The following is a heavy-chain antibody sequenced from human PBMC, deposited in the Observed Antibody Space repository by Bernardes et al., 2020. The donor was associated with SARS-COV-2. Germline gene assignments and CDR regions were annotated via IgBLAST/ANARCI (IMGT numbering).Heavy chain of an antibody. J-gene: IGHJ4*02. CDR3: ARTTTNSGWFFY. D-gene: IGHD6-19*01. CDR2: IDWEDDK. V-gene: IGHV2-70*11. Sequence: SGPTLVKPTQTLTLTCTFSGFSLSTTGMCVNWIRQPPGKALEWLARIDWEDDKYYSTSLKTRLTISKDASRNQVVLTMTNMDPVDTATYYCARTTTNSGWFFYWGQGTLVTVSS. CDR1: GFSLSTTGMC.